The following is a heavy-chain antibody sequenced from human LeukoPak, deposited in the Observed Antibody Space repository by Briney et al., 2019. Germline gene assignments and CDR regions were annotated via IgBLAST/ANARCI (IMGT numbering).Heavy chain of an antibody. CDR3: ARLFSAAAGNRGH. CDR1: DDSISSSNYY. Sequence: SETLSLTCIVSDDSISSSNYYWGWIRQPPGKGLEWIGNIYYSGSTYLNPSLKSRVTLSADTSKNQFSLKLSSVTAADTAVYYCARLFSAAAGNRGHWGQGTLVTVSS. J-gene: IGHJ4*02. CDR2: IYYSGST. V-gene: IGHV4-39*01. D-gene: IGHD6-13*01.